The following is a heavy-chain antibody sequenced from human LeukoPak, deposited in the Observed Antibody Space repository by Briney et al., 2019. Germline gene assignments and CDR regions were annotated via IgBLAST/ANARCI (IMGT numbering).Heavy chain of an antibody. Sequence: SETLSLTCTVSDASFSSNTYYWGWIRQPPGKGLEWIGSAFNNEGTYYSPSLRRRVTISRDTSKKQLSLRLSSVTAAGTAVYYCARGSLGGSSYAFDIWGQGTMVTVSS. D-gene: IGHD3-16*01. CDR3: ARGSLGGSSYAFDI. V-gene: IGHV4-39*01. CDR1: DASFSSNTYY. J-gene: IGHJ3*02. CDR2: AFNNEGT.